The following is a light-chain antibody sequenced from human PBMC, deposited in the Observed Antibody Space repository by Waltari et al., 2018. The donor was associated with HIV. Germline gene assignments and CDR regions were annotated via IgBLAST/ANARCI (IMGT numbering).Light chain of an antibody. J-gene: IGKJ1*01. CDR2: KAS. CDR3: QQYNSYPGT. V-gene: IGKV1-5*03. Sequence: DIQMTQSPSTLSASVGDRVTITCRASQSISRWLAGYQQKPGRAPKLLIYKASSLESGVPSRFSGSGSGTEFTLTISSLQPDDFATYYCQQYNSYPGTFGQGTKVEIK. CDR1: QSISRW.